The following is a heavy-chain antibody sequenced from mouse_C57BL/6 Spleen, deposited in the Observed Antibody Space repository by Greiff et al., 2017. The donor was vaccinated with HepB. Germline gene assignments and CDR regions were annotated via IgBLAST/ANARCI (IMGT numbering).Heavy chain of an antibody. CDR2: INPGSGGT. CDR1: GYAFTNYL. V-gene: IGHV1-54*01. CDR3: ARSFMDY. J-gene: IGHJ4*01. Sequence: VQLQQSGAELVRPGTSVKVSCKASGYAFTNYLIEWVKQRPGQGLEWIGVINPGSGGTNYNEKFKGKATLTADKSSSTAYMQLSSLTSEDSAVYFCARSFMDYWGQGTSITVSS.